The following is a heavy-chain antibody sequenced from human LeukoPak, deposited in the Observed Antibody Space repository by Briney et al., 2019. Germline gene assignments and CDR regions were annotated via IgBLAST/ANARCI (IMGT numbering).Heavy chain of an antibody. J-gene: IGHJ3*02. CDR1: GGSISSSNYY. D-gene: IGHD6-13*01. Sequence: NPSETLSLTCTVSGGSISSSNYYWGWIRQPPGKGLEWIGSIYYSGSTYYNPSLKSRVTISVDTSKNQFSLKLSSVTAADTAVYYCARPPQINIATIAFDIWGQGTTVTVSS. CDR2: IYYSGST. V-gene: IGHV4-39*01. CDR3: ARPPQINIATIAFDI.